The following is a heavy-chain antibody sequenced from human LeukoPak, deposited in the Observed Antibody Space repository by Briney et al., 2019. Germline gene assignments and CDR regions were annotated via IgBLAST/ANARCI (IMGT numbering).Heavy chain of an antibody. CDR1: GGSISSYY. V-gene: IGHV4-34*01. D-gene: IGHD4-17*01. J-gene: IGHJ3*02. CDR3: ARKLRYGAFDI. Sequence: SGTLSLTCTVSGGSISSYYWSWIRQPPGKGLEWIGEINHSGSTNYNPSLKSRVTISVDTSKNQFSLKLSSVTAADTAVYYCARKLRYGAFDIWGQGTMVTVSS. CDR2: INHSGST.